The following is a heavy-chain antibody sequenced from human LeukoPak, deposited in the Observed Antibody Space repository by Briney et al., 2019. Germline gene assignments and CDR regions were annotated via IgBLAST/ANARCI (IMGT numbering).Heavy chain of an antibody. CDR3: ARDLVSGAYTFDI. J-gene: IGHJ3*02. V-gene: IGHV3-48*03. CDR1: GSTFSS. D-gene: IGHD3-16*01. CDR2: ISSSGATI. Sequence: GGSLTLSCAASGSTFSSFSTYDFNWVRQAPGKGLEWVSYISSSGATIYYADSVKGRFTVSRDNAKNSLYLQMNSLRAEDTAIYYCARDLVSGAYTFDIWGHGTMVTVSS.